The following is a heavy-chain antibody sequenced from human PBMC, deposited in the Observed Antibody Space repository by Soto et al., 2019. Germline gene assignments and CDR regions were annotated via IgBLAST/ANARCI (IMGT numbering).Heavy chain of an antibody. D-gene: IGHD2-2*01. V-gene: IGHV3-74*01. CDR1: GFSFDSYW. CDR2: IDYDGTTT. Sequence: EVQLVESGGGLVQPGGSLRLSCAASGFSFDSYWMHWVRQAPGQGPMWVSRIDYDGTTTNYADSVKGRFTISRDNAKSTLYLQMNSLRPEDTAVHYCTRGPRASSGGTGAYWGKGTLVTVSS. J-gene: IGHJ1*01. CDR3: TRGPRASSGGTGAY.